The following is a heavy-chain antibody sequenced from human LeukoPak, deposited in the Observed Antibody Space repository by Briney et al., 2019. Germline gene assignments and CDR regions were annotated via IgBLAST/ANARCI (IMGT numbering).Heavy chain of an antibody. CDR3: ARGGGSYFGLYFDY. CDR1: GGSIRSYY. D-gene: IGHD1-26*01. J-gene: IGHJ4*02. Sequence: SETLSLTCTVSGGSIRSYYWSWIRQPPGQGLEWIGYIYYSGSTNSNPSLKSRVTISVDTTKNHFSLNLRSVSAADTAVYYCARGGGSYFGLYFDYWGQGTLVTVSS. CDR2: IYYSGST. V-gene: IGHV4-59*12.